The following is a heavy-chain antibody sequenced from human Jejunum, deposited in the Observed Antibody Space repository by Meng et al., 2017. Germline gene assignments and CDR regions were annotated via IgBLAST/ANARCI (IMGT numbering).Heavy chain of an antibody. CDR3: ARDVRGGAFDI. V-gene: IGHV3-7*01. D-gene: IGHD2/OR15-2a*01. Sequence: GESLKISCEASGFTFSNYWMSWVRQAPGKGLEWVANIKEDGGAKFYVDSVKGRFTISRDNANPSLDLQMNSVRAEDTAVYYCARDVRGGAFDIWGQGTMVTVSS. J-gene: IGHJ3*02. CDR2: IKEDGGAK. CDR1: GFTFSNYW.